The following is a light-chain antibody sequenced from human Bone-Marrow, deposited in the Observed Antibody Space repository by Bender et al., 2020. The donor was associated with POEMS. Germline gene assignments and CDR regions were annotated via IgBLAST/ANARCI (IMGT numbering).Light chain of an antibody. CDR3: SSYTTTTTLVV. CDR2: DVS. J-gene: IGLJ2*01. V-gene: IGLV2-14*01. Sequence: QSALTQPPSASGSPGQSVTISCTGTSSDVGAYDYVSWYQQPPGKAPKLMIYDVSVRPSGISNRFSASKSGNTASLTISGLQTEDEADYFCSSYTTTTTLVVFGGGTKLTVL. CDR1: SSDVGAYDY.